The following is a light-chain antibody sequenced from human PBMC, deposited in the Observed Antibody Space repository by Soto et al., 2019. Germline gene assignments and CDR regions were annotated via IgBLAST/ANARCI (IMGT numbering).Light chain of an antibody. CDR2: QTS. CDR3: HQRQSWPRT. Sequence: EIVLTQSPATLSSFPGDRVTLSFRASQYINTRLAWCQHRPGQAPRLLIYQTSLRAAGIPARFSASGSGTDFTLTISDVQPEDFALYYCHQRQSWPRTFGQGTKVHIK. CDR1: QYINTR. J-gene: IGKJ1*01. V-gene: IGKV3-11*01.